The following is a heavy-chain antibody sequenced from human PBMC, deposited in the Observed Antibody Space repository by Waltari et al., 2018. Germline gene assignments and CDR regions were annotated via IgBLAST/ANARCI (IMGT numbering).Heavy chain of an antibody. CDR1: GLTFSKFW. J-gene: IGHJ4*02. CDR2: IRYDGREK. Sequence: EVQVVESGGGLVQPGGALRLSCDASGLTFSKFWMSWVRQGPGKELEWVANIRYDGREKNYVDSVKGRFTISRDNTKNSHYLQLNSLRADDAAVYYCVTFRWLGFWGQGTLVTVSS. CDR3: VTFRWLGF. D-gene: IGHD3-10*01. V-gene: IGHV3-7*01.